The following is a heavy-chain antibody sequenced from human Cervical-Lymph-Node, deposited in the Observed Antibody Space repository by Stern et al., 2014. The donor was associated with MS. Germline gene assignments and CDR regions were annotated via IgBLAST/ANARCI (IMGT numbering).Heavy chain of an antibody. CDR3: AKERGDSFDFAT. CDR1: GGTFSTHV. CDR2: ISPMFGRA. J-gene: IGHJ4*02. D-gene: IGHD2-21*02. V-gene: IGHV1-69*01. Sequence: AQLVESGAEVKKPGSSVRISCKASGGTFSTHVISWIRQAPGQGLEWMGGISPMFGRARYAHKFQGRLKITADESTTTAHMEFSSLTSEDVAVYYCAKERGDSFDFATWGQGTLVTVSS.